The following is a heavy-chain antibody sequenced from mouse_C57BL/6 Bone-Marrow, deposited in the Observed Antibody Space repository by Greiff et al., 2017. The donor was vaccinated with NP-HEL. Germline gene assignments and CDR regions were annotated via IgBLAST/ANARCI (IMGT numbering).Heavy chain of an antibody. CDR1: GYTFPSYW. J-gene: IGHJ3*01. CDR3: ARGRRAY. D-gene: IGHD2-12*01. V-gene: IGHV1-50*01. CDR2: IDPSDSYT. Sequence: QVQLQQPGAELVKPGASVKLSCKASGYTFPSYWMQWVKQRPGQGLEWIGEIDPSDSYTNYNQKFKGKATLTVDTSSSTAYMQLSSLTSEDSAVYYCARGRRAYWGQGTLVTVSA.